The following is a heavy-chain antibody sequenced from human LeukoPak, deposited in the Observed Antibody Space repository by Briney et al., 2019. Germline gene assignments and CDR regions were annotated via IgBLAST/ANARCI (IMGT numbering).Heavy chain of an antibody. Sequence: GGSLRLSCAASGFTFSSYVMHWVRQAPGKGLEWVAVISYDGYNKYYADSVKGRFTISRDNSKNTLFLQVNSLRAEDTAVYYCAKVRTYFYHGLDVWGQGTTITVSS. D-gene: IGHD1-14*01. V-gene: IGHV3-30-3*01. J-gene: IGHJ6*02. CDR1: GFTFSSYV. CDR2: ISYDGYNK. CDR3: AKVRTYFYHGLDV.